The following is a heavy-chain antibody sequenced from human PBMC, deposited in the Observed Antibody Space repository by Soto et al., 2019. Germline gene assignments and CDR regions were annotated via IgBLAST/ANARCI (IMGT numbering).Heavy chain of an antibody. D-gene: IGHD3-3*01. Sequence: GGSLRLSCAASGFTFSSYSMNWVRQAPGKGLEWVSSISSSSSYIYYADSVKGRFTISRDNAKNSLYLQMNSLRAEDTAVYYCARVRRDDFWSGYPMSAYGMDVWGQGTTVTVSS. V-gene: IGHV3-21*01. CDR1: GFTFSSYS. CDR2: ISSSSSYI. J-gene: IGHJ6*02. CDR3: ARVRRDDFWSGYPMSAYGMDV.